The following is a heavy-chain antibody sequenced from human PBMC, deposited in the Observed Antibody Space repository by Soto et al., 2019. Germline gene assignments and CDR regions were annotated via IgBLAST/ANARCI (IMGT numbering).Heavy chain of an antibody. D-gene: IGHD3-3*01. J-gene: IGHJ6*04. CDR2: ISGSGGST. V-gene: IGHV3-23*01. Sequence: WGPLGAPFQASEFTLGSLAMGWVLKTPGKGLEWVSAISGSGGSTYYADSVKGRFTISRDNSKNTLYLQMNSLRAEDTAVYYCAKDLDFWSGLEDVWGKGTTVTVSS. CDR3: AKDLDFWSGLEDV. CDR1: EFTLGSLA.